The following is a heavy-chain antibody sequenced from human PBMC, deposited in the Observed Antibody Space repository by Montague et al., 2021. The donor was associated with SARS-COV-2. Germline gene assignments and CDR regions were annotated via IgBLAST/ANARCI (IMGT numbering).Heavy chain of an antibody. CDR2: ITYDTSNK. D-gene: IGHD1-26*01. CDR1: GFTFSSYA. CDR3: ARPDSGSYYGYFDY. J-gene: IGHJ4*02. Sequence: SLRLSCAASGFTFSSYAMHWVRQAPGKGLEWVSIITYDTSNKYYADSVKGRFTISRDNAKNALYLQMNSLRAEDTAVYYCARPDSGSYYGYFDYWGQGTLVTVSS. V-gene: IGHV3-30*04.